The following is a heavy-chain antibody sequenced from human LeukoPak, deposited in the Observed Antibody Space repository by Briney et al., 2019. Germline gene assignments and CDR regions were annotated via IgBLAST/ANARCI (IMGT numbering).Heavy chain of an antibody. CDR3: ARTLGGGQSDWFDP. V-gene: IGHV1-2*02. J-gene: IGHJ5*02. CDR2: INPNSGGT. Sequence: ASVKVSCKASGYTFTNYGISWVRQAPGQGLEWMGWINPNSGGTNYAQKFQGRVTMTRDTSISTAYMELSRLRSDDTAVYYCARTLGGGQSDWFDPWGQGTLVTVSS. D-gene: IGHD3-16*01. CDR1: GYTFTNYG.